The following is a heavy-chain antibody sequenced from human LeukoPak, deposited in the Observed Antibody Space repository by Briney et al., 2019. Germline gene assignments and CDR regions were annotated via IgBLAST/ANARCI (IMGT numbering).Heavy chain of an antibody. CDR1: GFRFSSHG. CDR3: AKDPSSGWYRWSMDV. Sequence: QPGGSLRLSCEASGFRFSSHGMHWVRQAPGKGLEWLALMSNDGDNKDYADSVKGRFTISRDNSKNTLYLQMNSLTTEDTALYYCAKDPSSGWYRWSMDVWGQGTTVTVSS. V-gene: IGHV3-30*18. CDR2: MSNDGDNK. J-gene: IGHJ6*02. D-gene: IGHD6-19*01.